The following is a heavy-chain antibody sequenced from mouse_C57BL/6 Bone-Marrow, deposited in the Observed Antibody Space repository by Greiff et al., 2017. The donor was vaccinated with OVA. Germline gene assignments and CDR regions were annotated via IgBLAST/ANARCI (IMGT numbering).Heavy chain of an antibody. V-gene: IGHV1-82*01. J-gene: IGHJ2*01. CDR2: IYPGDGDT. D-gene: IGHD4-1*01. CDR1: GYAFSSSW. CDR3: ARRETGTFFDY. Sequence: VKLVESGPELVKPGASVKISCKASGYAFSSSWMNWVKQRPGKGLEWIGRIYPGDGDTNYNGKFKGKATLTADKSSSTAYMQLSSLTSEDSAVYFCARRETGTFFDYWGQGTTLTVSS.